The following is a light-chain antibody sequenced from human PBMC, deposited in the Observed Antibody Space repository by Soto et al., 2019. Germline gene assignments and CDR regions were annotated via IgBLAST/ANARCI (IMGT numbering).Light chain of an antibody. V-gene: IGLV2-11*01. Sequence: QSVLTQPRSVSGSPGQSVTISCTGTSSDVGSYNYVSWYQQHPGKAPKLVIYDVNKRPSGVPDRFSGSKSGNTASLTISGLQADDEADYYCCSYAGTYTLYVFGTGTKLTVL. J-gene: IGLJ1*01. CDR3: CSYAGTYTLYV. CDR2: DVN. CDR1: SSDVGSYNY.